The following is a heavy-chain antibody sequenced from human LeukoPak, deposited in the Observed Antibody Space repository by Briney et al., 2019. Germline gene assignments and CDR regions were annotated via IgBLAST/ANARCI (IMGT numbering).Heavy chain of an antibody. CDR2: IYYSGNT. Sequence: SETLSLTCTVSGGSISSSSYYWDWIRQPPGKGLEWIGSIYYSGNTYYSPSLMSRVTISVDTSKNQFSLNLSSVTAADTAMYYCARAPHFFDSSGSRYYFDYWGQGALVTVSS. CDR1: GGSISSSSYY. V-gene: IGHV4-39*07. CDR3: ARAPHFFDSSGSRYYFDY. J-gene: IGHJ4*02. D-gene: IGHD3-22*01.